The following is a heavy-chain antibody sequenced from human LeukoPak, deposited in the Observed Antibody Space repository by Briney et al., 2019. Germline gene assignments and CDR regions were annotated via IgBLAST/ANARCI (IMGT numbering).Heavy chain of an antibody. CDR3: ARASSGWYYYYMDV. Sequence: ASVKVSCKASGYTFTSYYMHWVRQAPGQGLERMGIINPSGGSTSYAQKFQGRVTMTRDTSTSTAYMELSRLRSDDTAVYYCARASSGWYYYYMDVWGKGTTVTISS. J-gene: IGHJ6*03. CDR2: INPSGGST. D-gene: IGHD6-19*01. V-gene: IGHV1-46*01. CDR1: GYTFTSYY.